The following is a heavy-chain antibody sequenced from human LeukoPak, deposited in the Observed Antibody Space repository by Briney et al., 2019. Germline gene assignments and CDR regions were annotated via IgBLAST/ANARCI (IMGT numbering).Heavy chain of an antibody. CDR2: IWADGSNT. V-gene: IGHV3-33*01. J-gene: IGHJ4*02. CDR1: GFIFSTYG. Sequence: GRSLRLSCAASGFIFSTYGMHWVRQAPGKGLEWVAVIWADGSNTDYADSVKGRFTISKDNSKNTLHLQMNSLRAEDTAVYYCARSGGGTYFDNWGQGTLVTVSS. D-gene: IGHD2-15*01. CDR3: ARSGGGTYFDN.